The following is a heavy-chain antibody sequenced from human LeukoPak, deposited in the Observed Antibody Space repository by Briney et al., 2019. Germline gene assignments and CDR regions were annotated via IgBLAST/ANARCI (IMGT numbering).Heavy chain of an antibody. CDR2: IYYSGST. D-gene: IGHD3-22*01. CDR3: ARGQYYYDSSGYYYFDY. Sequence: PSETLSLTCTVSGGSISSSSYYWGRIRQPPGKGLEWIGSIYYSGSTYYNPSLKSRVTISVDTSKNQFSLKLSSVTAADTAVYYCARGQYYYDSSGYYYFDYWGQGTLVTVSS. V-gene: IGHV4-39*01. J-gene: IGHJ4*02. CDR1: GGSISSSSYY.